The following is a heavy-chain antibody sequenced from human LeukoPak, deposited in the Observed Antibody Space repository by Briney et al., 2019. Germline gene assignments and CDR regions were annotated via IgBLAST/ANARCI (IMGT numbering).Heavy chain of an antibody. D-gene: IGHD2-2*02. J-gene: IGHJ4*02. CDR3: AKDSVDIVVVPAAICGDPSFDY. CDR1: GFTCSSYA. V-gene: IGHV3-23*01. CDR2: ISGRGGST. Sequence: GGSLRLSCAASGFTCSSYAMSWVRQAPGKGLEWVSPISGRGGSTYYADSVKGRFTISRDNSKNTLYLQMNSLRAEDTAVYYCAKDSVDIVVVPAAICGDPSFDYWGQGTLVTVSS.